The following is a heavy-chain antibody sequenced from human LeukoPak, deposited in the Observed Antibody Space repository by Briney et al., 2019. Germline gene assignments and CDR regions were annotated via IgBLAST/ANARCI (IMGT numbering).Heavy chain of an antibody. CDR3: ARLAYLGYCSGGSRYSGWYDP. J-gene: IGHJ5*02. CDR2: INPNSGGT. Sequence: GASVKVSCKASGYTFTGYYMHWVRQAPGQGLEWMGWINPNSGGTNYAQKFQGRVTMTRDTSISTAYMELSRLRSDDTAVYYCARLAYLGYCSGGSRYSGWYDPWGQGTLVTVSS. D-gene: IGHD2-15*01. V-gene: IGHV1-2*02. CDR1: GYTFTGYY.